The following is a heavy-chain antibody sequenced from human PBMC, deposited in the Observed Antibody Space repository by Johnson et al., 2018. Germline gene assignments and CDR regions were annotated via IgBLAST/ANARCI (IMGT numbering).Heavy chain of an antibody. J-gene: IGHJ3*02. CDR3: AKDSNYYDSSPDAFDI. V-gene: IGHV3-30*18. CDR1: GFTFSSYG. CDR2: ISYDGRNK. D-gene: IGHD3-22*01. Sequence: QVQLVQSGGGVVQPGRSMRLSCAASGFTFSSYGMHWVRPAPGKGLEWVAVISYDGRNKYYADSVKGHFTISRDNSTNKLYLQMNSLRAEDTAVYDCAKDSNYYDSSPDAFDIWGQGTMVTVAS.